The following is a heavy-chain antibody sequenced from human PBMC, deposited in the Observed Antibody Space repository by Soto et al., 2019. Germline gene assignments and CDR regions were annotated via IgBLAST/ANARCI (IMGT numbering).Heavy chain of an antibody. CDR1: GGTFSSYA. Sequence: ASVKVSCKASGGTFSSYAISWVRQAPGQGLEWMGGIIPIFGTPNYAQKFQGRVTITADGSTSTDYMELSSLRSEDTALYYCATYTKGWESGCGAFDIWGLGTMVTVSS. CDR2: IIPIFGTP. CDR3: ATYTKGWESGCGAFDI. D-gene: IGHD6-25*01. V-gene: IGHV1-69*13. J-gene: IGHJ3*02.